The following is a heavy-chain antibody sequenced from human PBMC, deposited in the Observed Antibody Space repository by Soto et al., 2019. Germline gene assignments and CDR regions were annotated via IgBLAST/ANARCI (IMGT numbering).Heavy chain of an antibody. V-gene: IGHV3-23*01. D-gene: IGHD4-17*01. CDR3: AKERATTTAFDY. CDR2: ITDMGGST. Sequence: EVQLLESGGGLVQAGGSLKPSWQAPGFTLSRNGMGWVRRVPGKGLEWVSLITDMGGSTYYAASVKGRFTISRDNTKNTLFLQMNSLRAEDTAVYYCAKERATTTAFDYWGQGALVTVSS. CDR1: GFTLSRNG. J-gene: IGHJ4*02.